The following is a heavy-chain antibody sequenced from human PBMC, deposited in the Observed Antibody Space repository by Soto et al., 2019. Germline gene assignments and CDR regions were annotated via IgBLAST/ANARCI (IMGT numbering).Heavy chain of an antibody. V-gene: IGHV2-5*01. Sequence: SGPTLVNPTQTLTLTCTFSAFSLSTNGVGVGWIRQPPGKPLEWLAVIYWNEDKRYSRSLKSRLSITKDTSKNQVVLTMTTMDPVDSATYSCVHTVLVHTITGGHYLDYWGPGILVTVSA. J-gene: IGHJ4*02. CDR2: IYWNEDK. D-gene: IGHD3-3*01. CDR3: VHTVLVHTITGGHYLDY. CDR1: AFSLSTNGVG.